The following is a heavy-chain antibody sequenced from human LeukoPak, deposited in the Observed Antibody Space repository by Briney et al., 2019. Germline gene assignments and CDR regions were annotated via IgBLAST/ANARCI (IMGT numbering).Heavy chain of an antibody. D-gene: IGHD1-14*01. Sequence: GGSLRLSCAASGFTFSTYDMSWVRQAPGTGLEWVSAIGGSGGRTRYADSVKGRFTISRDNSQNTLYLHMNSLRAEDTAVYYCAKERWTTTAFDIWGRGTMVTVSS. CDR3: AKERWTTTAFDI. V-gene: IGHV3-23*01. CDR2: IGGSGGRT. J-gene: IGHJ3*02. CDR1: GFTFSTYD.